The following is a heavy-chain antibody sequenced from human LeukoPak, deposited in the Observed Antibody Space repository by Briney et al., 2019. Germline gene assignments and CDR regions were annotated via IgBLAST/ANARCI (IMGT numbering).Heavy chain of an antibody. CDR3: AGPTWGSGYFDY. V-gene: IGHV4-4*07. Sequence: SETLPLTCTVSGASISNYYWSWIRQPAGKGLEWIGRLYTSGSINFNPSLKSRITMSVDTSKNQFSLRLSSVTAADTAVYYCAGPTWGSGYFDYWGQGTLVTVSS. CDR1: GASISNYY. CDR2: LYTSGSI. D-gene: IGHD7-27*01. J-gene: IGHJ4*02.